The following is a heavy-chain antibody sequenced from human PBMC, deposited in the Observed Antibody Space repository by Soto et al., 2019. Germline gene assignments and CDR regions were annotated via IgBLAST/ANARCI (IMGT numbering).Heavy chain of an antibody. CDR3: VRDGHCITSSCYGNWFDS. CDR1: GFTFSRYW. J-gene: IGHJ5*01. D-gene: IGHD2-2*01. CDR2: INNHRSHT. V-gene: IGHV3-74*01. Sequence: LRLSCAASGFTFSRYWMHWGRQAPGKGLGCVSRINNHRSHTFYSSSVIGRLTISRDNARNTLYLEMNSLRAEDTAVYYCVRDGHCITSSCYGNWFDSWGQGTLVTVSS.